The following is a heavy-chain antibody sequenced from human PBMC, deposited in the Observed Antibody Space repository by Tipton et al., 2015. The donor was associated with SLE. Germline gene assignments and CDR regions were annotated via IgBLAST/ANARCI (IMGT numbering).Heavy chain of an antibody. CDR2: ISYDGSNK. J-gene: IGHJ4*02. CDR3: AREIWNTVGFDY. V-gene: IGHV3-30-3*01. D-gene: IGHD1-26*01. CDR1: GFPFSTYA. Sequence: SLRLSCAASGFPFSTYAMHWVRQAPGKGLEWVAVISYDGSNKYYADSVKGRFTISRDNSKNTLYLQMNSLRAEDTAVYYCAREIWNTVGFDYWGQGTLVTVSS.